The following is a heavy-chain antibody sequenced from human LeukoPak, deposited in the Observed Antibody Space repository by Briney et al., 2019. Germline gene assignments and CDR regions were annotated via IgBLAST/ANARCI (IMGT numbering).Heavy chain of an antibody. CDR1: GFTFSDHY. J-gene: IGHJ4*02. D-gene: IGHD5-24*01. CDR3: ARGEMATIEFDY. V-gene: IGHV3-53*01. CDR2: IYSGGST. Sequence: GGSLRLSCAASGFTFSDHYMDWVRQAPGKGLEWVSVIYSGGSTYYADSVKGRFTISRDNSKNTLYLQMNSLRAEDTAVYYCARGEMATIEFDYWGQGTLVTVSS.